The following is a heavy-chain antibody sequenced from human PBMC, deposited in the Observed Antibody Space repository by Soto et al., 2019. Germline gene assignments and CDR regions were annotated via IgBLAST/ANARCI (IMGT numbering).Heavy chain of an antibody. Sequence: PSETLSLTCAVYGGSFSGYYWSWIRQHPGKGLEWIGEINHSGSTNYNPSLKSRITISVDTSKNQFSLKLSSVTAADTAVYYCARGLGDPILVVVAAPPGLGVYYIDYWGQGTLVTVSS. CDR1: GGSFSGYY. CDR3: ARGLGDPILVVVAAPPGLGVYYIDY. CDR2: INHSGST. D-gene: IGHD2-15*01. J-gene: IGHJ4*02. V-gene: IGHV4-34*01.